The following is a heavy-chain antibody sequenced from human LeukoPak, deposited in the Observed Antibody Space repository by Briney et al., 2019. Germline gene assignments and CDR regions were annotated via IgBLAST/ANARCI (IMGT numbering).Heavy chain of an antibody. CDR3: ARSRGPNILTGYYMPYYFDY. CDR2: IYYSGST. V-gene: IGHV4-59*02. D-gene: IGHD3-9*01. J-gene: IGHJ4*02. CDR1: GGSVSSYY. Sequence: SETLSLTCTVSGGSVSSYYWSWIRQPPGKGLEWIGYIYYSGSTNYNPSLKSRVTISVDTSKNQFSLKLSSVTAADTAVYYCARSRGPNILTGYYMPYYFDYWGQGTLVTVSS.